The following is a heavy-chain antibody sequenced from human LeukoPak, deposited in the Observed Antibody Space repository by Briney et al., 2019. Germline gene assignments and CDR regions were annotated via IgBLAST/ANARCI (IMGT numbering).Heavy chain of an antibody. Sequence: GGSLRLSCAASGFTFSSYAMSWVRQAPGKGLEWVSAISGSGGSKYYADSVKGRFTISRDNSKNTLYLQMNSLRAEDTAVYYCAKDRRSQWLVQDYWGQGTLVTVSS. D-gene: IGHD6-19*01. V-gene: IGHV3-23*01. CDR3: AKDRRSQWLVQDY. CDR1: GFTFSSYA. J-gene: IGHJ4*02. CDR2: ISGSGGSK.